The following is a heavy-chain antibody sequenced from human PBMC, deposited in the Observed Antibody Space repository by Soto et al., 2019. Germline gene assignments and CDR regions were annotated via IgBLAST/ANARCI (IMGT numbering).Heavy chain of an antibody. Sequence: PSETLSLTCAVYGGSFSGYYWSWIRQPPGKGLEWIGEINHSGSTNYNPSLKSRVTISVDTSKNQFSLKLSSVTAADTAIYYCARGRVVFDLWGQGTPVTVS. CDR3: ARGRVVFDL. CDR2: INHSGST. CDR1: GGSFSGYY. J-gene: IGHJ5*02. V-gene: IGHV4-34*01.